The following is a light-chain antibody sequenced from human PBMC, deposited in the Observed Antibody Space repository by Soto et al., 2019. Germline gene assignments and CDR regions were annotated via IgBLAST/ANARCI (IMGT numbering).Light chain of an antibody. J-gene: IGKJ1*01. V-gene: IGKV3-20*01. CDR3: QQYGSSSWT. Sequence: EIILTQSPDTLSLSPGERGTLSCRASQSVSSSYLAWYQQKPGQAPRLLIYGASSRATGIPDRFSGSGSGTDFTLTISRLEPEDFAVYYCQQYGSSSWTFGQGTKVDIK. CDR1: QSVSSSY. CDR2: GAS.